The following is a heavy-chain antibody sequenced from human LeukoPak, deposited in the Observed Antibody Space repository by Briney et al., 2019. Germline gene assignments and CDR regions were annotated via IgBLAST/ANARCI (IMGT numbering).Heavy chain of an antibody. J-gene: IGHJ4*02. V-gene: IGHV3-48*02. CDR1: GFSLSSYA. CDR3: ARGTEVYDY. CDR2: SSSSGATI. Sequence: GGALRLSCAASGFSLSSYAMNWARQAPGKGLGWVSYSSSSGATIYYADSVEGRFTISRDNAKNSLHLQMNNLRDEDTAVYYCARGTEVYDYWGQGTLITVSS.